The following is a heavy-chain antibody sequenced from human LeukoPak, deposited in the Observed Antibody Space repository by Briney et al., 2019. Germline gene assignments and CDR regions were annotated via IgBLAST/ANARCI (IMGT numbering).Heavy chain of an antibody. D-gene: IGHD2-15*01. CDR1: GYSFSNYW. Sequence: GESLKISCKGSGYSFSNYWIAWVRQMPGKGLEWMGIIYPGDSDTTYSPSFQGQVTISADKSINTAYLQWRTLKASDTAMYYCARSATSSDWFHPWGQGTLVTVSS. CDR3: ARSATSSDWFHP. V-gene: IGHV5-51*01. CDR2: IYPGDSDT. J-gene: IGHJ5*02.